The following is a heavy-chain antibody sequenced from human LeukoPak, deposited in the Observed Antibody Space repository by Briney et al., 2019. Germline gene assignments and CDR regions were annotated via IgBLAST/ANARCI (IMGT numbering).Heavy chain of an antibody. CDR1: GYTFTSYD. CDR3: ARRGRITMVRGVSHFDY. D-gene: IGHD3-10*01. Sequence: ASVKVSCKASGYTFTSYDINGVRQATGQGHEWMVWMNPNIGNTGYAQKFQGRVTMTRNTSISTAYMDLISLRSEDTAVYYCARRGRITMVRGVSHFDYWGQGTLVTVAS. CDR2: MNPNIGNT. V-gene: IGHV1-8*01. J-gene: IGHJ4*02.